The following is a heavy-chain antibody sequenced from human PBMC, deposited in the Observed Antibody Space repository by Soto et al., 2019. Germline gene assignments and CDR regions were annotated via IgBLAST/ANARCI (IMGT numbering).Heavy chain of an antibody. V-gene: IGHV3-9*01. CDR2: VSWNSGSI. J-gene: IGHJ6*03. Sequence: GGSLRLSCAASGFTFDDYAMHWVRQAPGKGLEWVSGVSWNSGSIGYADSVKGRFTISRDNAKNSLYLQMNSLRAEDTALYYCAKDIYMDVWGKGTTVTVSS. CDR3: AKDIYMDV. CDR1: GFTFDDYA.